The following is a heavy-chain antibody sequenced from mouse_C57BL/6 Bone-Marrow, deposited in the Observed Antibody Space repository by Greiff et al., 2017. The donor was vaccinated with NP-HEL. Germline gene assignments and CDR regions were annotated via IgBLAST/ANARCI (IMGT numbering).Heavy chain of an antibody. CDR3: ARIYGSSSFAD. Sequence: QVQLQQSGAELVMPGASVKLSCKASGYTFTSYWMHWVKQRPGQGLEWIGEIDPSDSYTNYNQKLKGKSTLTVDKSSSTSYMQLSRLTSEDTAVYYSARIYGSSSFADWGQGTLVTVSA. CDR1: GYTFTSYW. D-gene: IGHD1-1*01. CDR2: IDPSDSYT. V-gene: IGHV1-69*01. J-gene: IGHJ3*01.